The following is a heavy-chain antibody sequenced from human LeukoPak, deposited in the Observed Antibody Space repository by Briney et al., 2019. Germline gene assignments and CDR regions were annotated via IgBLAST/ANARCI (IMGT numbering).Heavy chain of an antibody. CDR1: GYTFTGYY. J-gene: IGHJ6*04. D-gene: IGHD2-15*01. CDR2: INPNSGGT. CDR3: ARGVYCSGGSCYSGYYYGMDV. Sequence: ASVKVSCKASGYTFTGYYMHWVRQAPGQGLEWMEWINPNSGGTNYAQKFQGWVTMTRDTSISTAYMELSRLRSDDTAVYYCARGVYCSGGSCYSGYYYGMDVWGKGTTVTVSS. V-gene: IGHV1-2*04.